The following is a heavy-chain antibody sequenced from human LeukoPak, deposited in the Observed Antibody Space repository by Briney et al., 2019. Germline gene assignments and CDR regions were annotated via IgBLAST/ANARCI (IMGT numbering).Heavy chain of an antibody. Sequence: SETLSLTCTVSGGSISSYYWSWIRQPPGKGLEWIGYIYHSGSTYYNPSLKSRVTISVDRSKNQFSLKLSSVTAADTAVYYCARDGDGYNYPHDAFDIWGQGTMVTVSS. V-gene: IGHV4-59*12. CDR1: GGSISSYY. J-gene: IGHJ3*02. D-gene: IGHD5-24*01. CDR2: IYHSGST. CDR3: ARDGDGYNYPHDAFDI.